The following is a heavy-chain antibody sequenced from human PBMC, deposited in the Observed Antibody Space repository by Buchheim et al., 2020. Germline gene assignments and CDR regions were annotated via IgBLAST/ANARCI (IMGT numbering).Heavy chain of an antibody. D-gene: IGHD2-15*01. CDR2: IYYSGST. J-gene: IGHJ3*02. CDR3: ARDGKRNCSGGSCYSKFDAFDI. V-gene: IGHV4-31*03. Sequence: QVQLQESGPGLVKPSQTLSLTCTVSGGSISSGGYYWSWIRQHPGKGLEWIWYIYYSGSTYYNPSLKSRVTISVDTSKNQFSLKLSYVNAADTAVYYCARDGKRNCSGGSCYSKFDAFDIWGQGT. CDR1: GGSISSGGYY.